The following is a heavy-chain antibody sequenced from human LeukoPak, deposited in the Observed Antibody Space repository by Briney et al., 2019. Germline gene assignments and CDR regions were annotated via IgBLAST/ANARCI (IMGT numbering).Heavy chain of an antibody. CDR3: ARGGTVFRYSSSWFFDY. Sequence: SVKVSCKASGGTFSSYAISWVRQAPGQGLEWMGRIIPILGIANYAQKFQGRVTITVDKSTSTAYMELSSLRSEDTAVYYCARGGTVFRYSSSWFFDYWGQGTLVTVSS. D-gene: IGHD6-13*01. CDR2: IIPILGIA. CDR1: GGTFSSYA. V-gene: IGHV1-69*04. J-gene: IGHJ4*02.